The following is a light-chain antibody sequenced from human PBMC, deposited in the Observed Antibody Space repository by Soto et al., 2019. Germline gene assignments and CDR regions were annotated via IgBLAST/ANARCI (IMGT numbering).Light chain of an antibody. CDR1: QSVSSN. J-gene: IGKJ2*01. CDR3: QQYNNWPQRT. Sequence: EIVMTQSPATLSVSPGERATLSCRASQSVSSNLAWYQQKPGQAPRLLIYGASTRATGIPARFSGSGSGTEFTLTISSLLSEDFAVYYCQQYNNWPQRTFGQGTKLEIK. CDR2: GAS. V-gene: IGKV3-15*01.